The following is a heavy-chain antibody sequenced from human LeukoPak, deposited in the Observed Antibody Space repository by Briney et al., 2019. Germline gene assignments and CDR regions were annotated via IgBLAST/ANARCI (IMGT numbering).Heavy chain of an antibody. CDR1: GFTFSSYR. CDR3: ARDPFDDSSGSDY. Sequence: GGSLRLSCAASGFTFSSYRMNWVRQAPGKGLEWVSSISSSSSYIYYADSVKGRFTISRDNAKNSLYLQMNSLRAEDTAVYYCARDPFDDSSGSDYWGQGTLVTVSS. J-gene: IGHJ4*02. CDR2: ISSSSSYI. V-gene: IGHV3-21*01. D-gene: IGHD3-22*01.